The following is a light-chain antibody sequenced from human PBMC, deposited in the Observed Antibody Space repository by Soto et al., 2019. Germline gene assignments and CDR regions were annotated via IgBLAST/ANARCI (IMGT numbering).Light chain of an antibody. J-gene: IGLJ1*01. Sequence: QSALTQPASLSGSPGQSIAISCTGTSSDVGGYNYVSWYQQHPGKAPKLMIYDVSNRPSGVSNRFSGSKSGNTASLTISGLQAEDEADYYCCSYTTSRTYVFGTGTKVTVL. CDR1: SSDVGGYNY. CDR2: DVS. V-gene: IGLV2-14*03. CDR3: CSYTTSRTYV.